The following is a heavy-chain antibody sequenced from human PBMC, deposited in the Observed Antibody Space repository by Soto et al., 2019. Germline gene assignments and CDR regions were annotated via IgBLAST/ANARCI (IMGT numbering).Heavy chain of an antibody. D-gene: IGHD6-13*01. V-gene: IGHV4-61*01. J-gene: IGHJ4*02. Sequence: SETLSLTCTVSGGSVSSGSYYWSWIRQPPGKGLEWIGYIYYSGSTNYNPSLKSRVTISVDTSKNQFSLKLSSVTAADTAVYYCARTPDLYSSLVYFFAYWGQGTLVTVPS. CDR1: GGSVSSGSYY. CDR3: ARTPDLYSSLVYFFAY. CDR2: IYYSGST.